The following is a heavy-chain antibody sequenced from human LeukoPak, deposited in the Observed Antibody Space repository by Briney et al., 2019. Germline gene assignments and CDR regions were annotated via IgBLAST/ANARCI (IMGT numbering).Heavy chain of an antibody. D-gene: IGHD6-19*01. CDR1: GFNFSDFD. J-gene: IGHJ4*02. CDR3: AKAVAVALDY. CDR2: ISHSGRST. V-gene: IGHV3-23*01. Sequence: GGSLRLSCAASGFNFSDFDMSWVRQAPGKGLEWVSAISHSGRSTYYADSVKGRFTISRDNSKNTLYLEMNSLRADDTAVYYCAKAVAVALDYWGQGTLVTVSS.